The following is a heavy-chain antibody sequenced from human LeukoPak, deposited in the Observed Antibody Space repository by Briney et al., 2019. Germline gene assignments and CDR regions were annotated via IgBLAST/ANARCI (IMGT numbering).Heavy chain of an antibody. Sequence: SETLSLTCAVYGGPFSGYYWSWIRQPPGKGLEWIGEINHSGSTNYNPSLKSRVTISVDTSKNQFSLKLSSVTAADTAVYYCARGRGGSYIDYWGQGTLVTVSS. V-gene: IGHV4-34*01. CDR2: INHSGST. CDR1: GGPFSGYY. CDR3: ARGRGGSYIDY. D-gene: IGHD1-26*01. J-gene: IGHJ4*02.